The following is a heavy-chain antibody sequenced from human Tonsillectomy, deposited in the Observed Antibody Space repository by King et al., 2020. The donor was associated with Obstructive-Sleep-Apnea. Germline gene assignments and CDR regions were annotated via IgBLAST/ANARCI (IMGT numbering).Heavy chain of an antibody. CDR2: ISYDGSNK. V-gene: IGHV3-30-3*01. CDR1: GFTFSSYP. D-gene: IGHD6-13*01. CDR3: ARGRGSWSFDY. J-gene: IGHJ4*02. Sequence: HVQLVESGGGVVQPGRSLRLSCAASGFTFSSYPMHWVRQAPGKGLEWGAIISYDGSNKYYADSVKGRFTISRDNSKNTLNLQMNDLRAEDTAVYYCARGRGSWSFDYWGQGTLVTVSS.